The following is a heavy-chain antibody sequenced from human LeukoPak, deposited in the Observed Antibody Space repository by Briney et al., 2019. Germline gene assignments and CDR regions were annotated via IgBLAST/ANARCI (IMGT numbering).Heavy chain of an antibody. D-gene: IGHD1/OR15-1a*01. V-gene: IGHV1-2*02. Sequence: ASVKVSCKASEYTFTGYYMHWVRQAPGQGLEWMGWINPDSGGTNYAQKFQGRVTMTRDTSISTAYMELSRLTSDDAAVYYCARDHGLNKRWFDPWSQGTLVTVSS. CDR1: EYTFTGYY. J-gene: IGHJ5*02. CDR3: ARDHGLNKRWFDP. CDR2: INPDSGGT.